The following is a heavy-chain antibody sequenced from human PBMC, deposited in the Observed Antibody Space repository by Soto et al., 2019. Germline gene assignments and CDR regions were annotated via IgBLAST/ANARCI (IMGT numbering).Heavy chain of an antibody. D-gene: IGHD2-8*01. CDR1: GFTLSSYA. J-gene: IGHJ4*02. Sequence: SQGLFIAASGFTLSSYAMRWSRKERLYVLVWASSLSAGGHSTYYADSLKGRFTITRDNSKNTLYLQMNSLRAADTAVYYCEKYHVYAGGCHTPYYCDSWGQGNLVTVSS. CDR2: LSAGGHST. V-gene: IGHV3-23*01. CDR3: EKYHVYAGGCHTPYYCDS.